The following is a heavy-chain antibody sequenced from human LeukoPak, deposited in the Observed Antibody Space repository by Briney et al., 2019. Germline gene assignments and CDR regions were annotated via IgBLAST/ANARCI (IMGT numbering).Heavy chain of an antibody. CDR2: INPNSGGT. D-gene: IGHD5-18*01. CDR1: GYTFTGYY. CDR3: ARELSGIQLLKSNDAFDI. V-gene: IGHV1-2*06. J-gene: IGHJ3*02. Sequence: ASVKVSCKASGYTFTGYYMHWVRQAPGQGLEWMGRINPNSGGTNYAQKFQGRVTMTRDTSISTAYMELSRLRSDDTAVYYCARELSGIQLLKSNDAFDIWGRGTMVTVSS.